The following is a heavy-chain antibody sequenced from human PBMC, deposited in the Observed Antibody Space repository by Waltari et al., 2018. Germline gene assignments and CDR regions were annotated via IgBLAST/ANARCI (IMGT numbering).Heavy chain of an antibody. CDR2: IWYDGSNK. D-gene: IGHD3-22*01. J-gene: IGHJ3*02. CDR3: AKEIDRSAFDI. V-gene: IGHV3-33*06. Sequence: QVQLVESGGGVVQPGRSLRLSCAASGFTFSSYGMHWVRQAPGKGLEWVAVIWYDGSNKYYADSVKGRFTISRDNSKNTLYLQMNSLRAEDTAVYYCAKEIDRSAFDIWGQGTVVTVSS. CDR1: GFTFSSYG.